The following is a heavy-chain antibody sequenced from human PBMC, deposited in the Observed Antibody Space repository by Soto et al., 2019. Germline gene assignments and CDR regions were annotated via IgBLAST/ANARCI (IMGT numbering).Heavy chain of an antibody. J-gene: IGHJ3*02. CDR3: ARVDYGSDLYDAFDI. CDR2: MNPNSGNT. D-gene: IGHD3-10*01. V-gene: IGHV1-8*01. CDR1: GYSFTSYD. Sequence: GASVKGSCKASGYSFTSYDINWVGQATGQGLEWMGWMNPNSGNTGYAQKFQGRGTMTRNTSISTAYMELSSLRSEDTAVYYCARVDYGSDLYDAFDIWGQGTMVTVSS.